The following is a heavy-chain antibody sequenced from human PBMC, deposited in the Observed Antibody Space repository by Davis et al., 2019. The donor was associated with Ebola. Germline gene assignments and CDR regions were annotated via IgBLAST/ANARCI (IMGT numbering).Heavy chain of an antibody. D-gene: IGHD4-11*01. J-gene: IGHJ6*02. CDR2: IYPGDSDT. Sequence: GESLKISCKGSGYRFSAYWIGWVRQMPGKGLEWMGIIYPGDSDTRYSPSFEGQVTISADKSISTAYLQWSSLKASDTAMYYCARYSNYYYYYYGMDVWGQGTTVTVSS. V-gene: IGHV5-51*01. CDR1: GYRFSAYW. CDR3: ARYSNYYYYYYGMDV.